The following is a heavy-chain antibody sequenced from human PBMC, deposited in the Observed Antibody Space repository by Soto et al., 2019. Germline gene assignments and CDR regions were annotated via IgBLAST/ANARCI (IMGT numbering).Heavy chain of an antibody. CDR1: GFTFGDYY. D-gene: IGHD2-8*02. CDR3: ASPPSDRIGGAYPLFGH. Sequence: QVQLMESGGGWGRPGGPLRLSCAASGFTFGDYYINWIRKAPGKGLEWISYIRSSGFTTYYADSVKGRFTVSRDTSDKAVFLQMDGLRADDTAVYYCASPPSDRIGGAYPLFGHWGQGALVTVSS. V-gene: IGHV3-11*01. J-gene: IGHJ5*02. CDR2: IRSSGFTT.